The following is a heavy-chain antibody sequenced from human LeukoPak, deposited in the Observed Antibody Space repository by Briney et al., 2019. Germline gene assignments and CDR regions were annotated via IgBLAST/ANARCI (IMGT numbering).Heavy chain of an antibody. J-gene: IGHJ4*02. D-gene: IGHD1-26*01. Sequence: GGSLRLSCAASGFTFDDYAMHWVRQAPGNGLEWVSGISWNSGSIGYADSVKGRFTISRDNAKNSLYLQMNSLRAEDTALYYCAKDERPQGSYPPQWIAGFVDYWGQGTLVTVSS. CDR1: GFTFDDYA. V-gene: IGHV3-9*01. CDR2: ISWNSGSI. CDR3: AKDERPQGSYPPQWIAGFVDY.